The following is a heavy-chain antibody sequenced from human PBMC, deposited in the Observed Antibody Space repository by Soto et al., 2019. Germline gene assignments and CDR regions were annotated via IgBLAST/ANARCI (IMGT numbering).Heavy chain of an antibody. V-gene: IGHV4-30-4*01. CDR2: ISYSGSA. J-gene: IGHJ4*02. Sequence: SETLSLTCTVSGGSISSGNYYWSWIRQPPGKGLEWIGFISYSGSAYYNPSLKSRVTISVDRSKNQFSLKLSSVTAAYTAVYYCARVQTFWGQGTLVTVSS. CDR3: ARVQTF. CDR1: GGSISSGNYY.